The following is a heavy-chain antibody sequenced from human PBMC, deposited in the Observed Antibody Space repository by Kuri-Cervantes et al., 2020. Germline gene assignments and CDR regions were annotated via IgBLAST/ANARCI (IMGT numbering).Heavy chain of an antibody. CDR2: INHSGSS. V-gene: IGHV4-34*01. CDR3: ARGPENTNGFYFDY. Sequence: SETLSLTCAVYGGSLSGYYRSWIRQPPGKGLEWIGEINHSGSSIYNPSLKSRVTVSIDTSKNQFSLTLTSVTAADTALYYCARGPENTNGFYFDYWGQGALVTVSS. CDR1: GGSLSGYY. J-gene: IGHJ4*02. D-gene: IGHD2-8*01.